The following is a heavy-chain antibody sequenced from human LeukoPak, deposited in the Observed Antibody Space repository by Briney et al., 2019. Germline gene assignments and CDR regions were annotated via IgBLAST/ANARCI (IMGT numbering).Heavy chain of an antibody. CDR1: GYTFSGYY. CDR2: INPNSGGT. Sequence: ASVKVSCKASGYTFSGYYMHWVRQAPGQGLEWMGWINPNSGGTNCAQKFQGRVTMTRDTSISTAYVELSRLRSDDTAVYYCARVSGSSEAAFDIWGQGTMVTVSS. D-gene: IGHD3-10*01. CDR3: ARVSGSSEAAFDI. V-gene: IGHV1-2*02. J-gene: IGHJ3*02.